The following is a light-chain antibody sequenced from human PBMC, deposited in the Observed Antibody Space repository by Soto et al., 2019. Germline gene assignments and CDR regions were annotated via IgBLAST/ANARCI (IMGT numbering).Light chain of an antibody. CDR1: QTVSSN. CDR2: GAS. CDR3: QQYNDWPPFT. V-gene: IGKV3-15*01. J-gene: IGKJ3*01. Sequence: EIVMTQSPATLSVSPGERATLSCRASQTVSSNLSWYQQKPGQAPRLLLHGASTRAAGIPARFSGSGSGTEFTLTISSLQSEDFAVDYCQQYNDWPPFTVGPGTRVDIK.